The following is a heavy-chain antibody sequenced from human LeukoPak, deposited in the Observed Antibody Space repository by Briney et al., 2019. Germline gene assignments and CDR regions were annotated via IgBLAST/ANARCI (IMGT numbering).Heavy chain of an antibody. D-gene: IGHD3-16*01. CDR3: VKDRYVDY. J-gene: IGHJ4*02. CDR2: VSSEGRTT. CDR1: GFTFSSYA. Sequence: GGSLRLSCSVSGFTFSSYAMHWVRQAPGKGLEYVSSVSSEGRTTYYPDSVKGRFTIPRDNSKNTLYLHMSSLRAEDTAVYYCVKDRYVDYWGQGTLVTISS. V-gene: IGHV3-64D*09.